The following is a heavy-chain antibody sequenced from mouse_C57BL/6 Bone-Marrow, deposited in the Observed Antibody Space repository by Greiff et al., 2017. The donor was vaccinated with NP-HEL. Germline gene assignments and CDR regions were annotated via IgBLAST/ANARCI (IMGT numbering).Heavy chain of an antibody. CDR3: ARSGSSYTDY. D-gene: IGHD1-1*01. J-gene: IGHJ2*01. CDR2: IYPRSGNT. Sequence: QVQLQQSGAELARPGASVKLSCKASGYTFTSYGISWVKQRTGQGLEWIGEIYPRSGNTYYNEKFKGKATLTADKSSSTAYMQLSSMTSEDSAVYYCARSGSSYTDYWGQGTTLTVSS. CDR1: GYTFTSYG. V-gene: IGHV1-81*01.